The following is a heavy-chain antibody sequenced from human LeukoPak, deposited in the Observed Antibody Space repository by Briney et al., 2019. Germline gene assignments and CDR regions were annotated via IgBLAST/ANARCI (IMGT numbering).Heavy chain of an antibody. D-gene: IGHD3-10*01. CDR3: ARHGDYYGSGSRY. CDR1: GGSISSSSYY. Sequence: SETLSLTCTVSGGSISSSSYYWGWIRQPPGKGLEWIGFIYYSGSTYYNPSLKSRVTISVDTSKNQFSLRLSSVTAADTAVHYCARHGDYYGSGSRYWGQGTLVTVSS. J-gene: IGHJ4*02. V-gene: IGHV4-39*01. CDR2: IYYSGST.